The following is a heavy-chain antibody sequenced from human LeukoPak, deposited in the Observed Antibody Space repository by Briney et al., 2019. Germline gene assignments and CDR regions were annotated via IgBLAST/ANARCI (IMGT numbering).Heavy chain of an antibody. D-gene: IGHD3-22*01. CDR2: IYSGGST. V-gene: IGHV3-53*03. J-gene: IGHJ3*02. Sequence: GGSLRLSCAASGFTVSSNYMSWVRQAPGKGLEWVSVIYSGGSTYYADSVKGRFTISRDNSKNTLYLQMNSLRAEDTAVYYCARGYYDSSGYPDAFDIWGQGTMVTVSS. CDR3: ARGYYDSSGYPDAFDI. CDR1: GFTVSSNY.